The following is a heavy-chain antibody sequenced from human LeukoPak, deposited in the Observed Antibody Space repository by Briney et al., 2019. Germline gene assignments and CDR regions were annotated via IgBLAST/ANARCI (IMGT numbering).Heavy chain of an antibody. CDR2: IKQDGSKF. D-gene: IGHD1-26*01. CDR1: GFTFSNYW. Sequence: GGSLRLSCAASGFTFSNYWLTWVRQAPGKGLEWVANIKQDGSKFSYVDSVKGRFTISRDNAKNSLYLQMNSLRAEDTAVYSCAKDRDPSGSYRVFDYWGQGTLVTVSS. CDR3: AKDRDPSGSYRVFDY. V-gene: IGHV3-7*03. J-gene: IGHJ4*02.